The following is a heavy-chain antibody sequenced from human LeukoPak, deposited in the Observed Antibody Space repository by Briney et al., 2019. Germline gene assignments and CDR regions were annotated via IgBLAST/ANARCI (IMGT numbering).Heavy chain of an antibody. CDR2: INPNSGGT. Sequence: ASVKVSCKASGYTFTSYGISWVRQAPGQGLEWMGWINPNSGGTNYAQKFQGRVTMTRDTSISTAYMELSRLRSDDTAVYYCARDGGGLNDIHADHWGQGTLVTVSS. CDR1: GYTFTSYG. CDR3: ARDGGGLNDIHADH. J-gene: IGHJ4*02. D-gene: IGHD3-9*01. V-gene: IGHV1-2*02.